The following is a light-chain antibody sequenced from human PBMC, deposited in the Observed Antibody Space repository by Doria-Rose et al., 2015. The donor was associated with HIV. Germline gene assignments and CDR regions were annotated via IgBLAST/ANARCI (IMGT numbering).Light chain of an antibody. CDR3: CSYAGSAYV. CDR2: EVN. V-gene: IGLV2-23*02. J-gene: IGLJ1*01. CDR1: SSDVGNYNL. Sequence: ITISCTGTSSDVGNYNLVSWYQQHPGKAPKLMIYEVNKRPSGVSNRFSGSKSGNTASLTISGLQAEDEADYYCCSYAGSAYVFGTGTKVTVL.